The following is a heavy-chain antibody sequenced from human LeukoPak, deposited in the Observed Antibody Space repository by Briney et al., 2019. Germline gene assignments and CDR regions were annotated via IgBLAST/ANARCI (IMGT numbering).Heavy chain of an antibody. Sequence: ASVTVSCKASVYTFTDYYMHWVRQAPGQGLEWMGWINPNSGGTNFAQNFQGRVTMTRDTSISTAYMELSRLRYDDTAVYYCARDVVQGSGTPGPIDYWGQGTLVTVSS. J-gene: IGHJ4*02. CDR1: VYTFTDYY. V-gene: IGHV1-2*02. CDR2: INPNSGGT. D-gene: IGHD3-10*01. CDR3: ARDVVQGSGTPGPIDY.